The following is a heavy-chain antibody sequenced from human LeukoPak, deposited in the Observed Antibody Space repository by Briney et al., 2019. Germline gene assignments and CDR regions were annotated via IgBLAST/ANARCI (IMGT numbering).Heavy chain of an antibody. D-gene: IGHD3-22*01. CDR3: ARGVSFDSSGYFYLYYFDY. V-gene: IGHV1-18*01. CDR2: ISAYNGNT. Sequence: ASVKVSCKASGYTFISHGISWVRQAPGQGLEWMGWISAYNGNTNYAQKLQGRVTMTTDTSTSTAYMDLRSLRSEDTAVYYCARGVSFDSSGYFYLYYFDYWGQGTLVTVSS. CDR1: GYTFISHG. J-gene: IGHJ4*02.